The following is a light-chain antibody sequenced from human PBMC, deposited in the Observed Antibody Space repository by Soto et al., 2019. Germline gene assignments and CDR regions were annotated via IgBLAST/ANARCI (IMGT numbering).Light chain of an antibody. Sequence: QSVLTQPPSVSGAPGQRVTISCIGSSSNIGAGYDVHWYQQLPGTAPKLLIYGNSNRPSGVPDRFSGSKSGTSASLAITGLQAEDEADYYCQSYGVFGGGTKVTVL. CDR1: SSNIGAGYD. V-gene: IGLV1-40*01. J-gene: IGLJ2*01. CDR3: QSYGV. CDR2: GNS.